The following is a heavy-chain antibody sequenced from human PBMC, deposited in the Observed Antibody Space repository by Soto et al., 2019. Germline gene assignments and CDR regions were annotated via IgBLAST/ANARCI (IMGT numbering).Heavy chain of an antibody. D-gene: IGHD6-19*01. CDR3: AKDKGQWLAPYYSGMDV. J-gene: IGHJ6*02. CDR2: ISWDSGSI. CDR1: GFTFDDYA. Sequence: EVQLVESGGGLVQPGRSLRLSCAASGFTFDDYAMHWVRQAPGKGLEWVSRISWDSGSIGYADSVKGRFTISRDNAKNSLYLQMNSLRPEDTALYYCAKDKGQWLAPYYSGMDVWGQGTTVTVSS. V-gene: IGHV3-9*01.